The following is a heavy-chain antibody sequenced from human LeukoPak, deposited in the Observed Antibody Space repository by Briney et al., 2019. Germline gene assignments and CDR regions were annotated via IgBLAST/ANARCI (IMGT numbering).Heavy chain of an antibody. V-gene: IGHV4-34*01. Sequence: PSETLSLTCAVYGGSFSGYYWSWIRQPPGKGLEWIGEINHSGNTNYNPSLKSRVTISVDTSKNQFSLKLSSVTAADTAVYYCAGETFRVGNYYIDYWGQGTLVTVSS. J-gene: IGHJ4*02. CDR1: GGSFSGYY. CDR3: AGETFRVGNYYIDY. D-gene: IGHD3-16*01. CDR2: INHSGNT.